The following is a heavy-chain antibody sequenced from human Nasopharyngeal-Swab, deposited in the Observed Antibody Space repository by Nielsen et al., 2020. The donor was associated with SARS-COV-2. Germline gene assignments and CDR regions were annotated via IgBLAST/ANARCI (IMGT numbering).Heavy chain of an antibody. Sequence: GESLKISCAASGFIVSSTYMSLVRQAPGKVLELVSVIYIFGSTYYADSVKGRFTISRDNSKNTLYLQMNNLRAEDTAVYYCARDVTGTTNYYYYGMDVWGQGNTVTVSS. V-gene: IGHV3-66*01. CDR2: IYIFGST. CDR1: GFIVSSTY. CDR3: ARDVTGTTNYYYYGMDV. D-gene: IGHD1-7*01. J-gene: IGHJ6*02.